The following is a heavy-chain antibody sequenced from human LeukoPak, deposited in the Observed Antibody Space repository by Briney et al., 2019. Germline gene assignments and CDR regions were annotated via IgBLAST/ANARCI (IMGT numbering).Heavy chain of an antibody. D-gene: IGHD3-10*01. CDR3: AKDYGSGSLFLYFDY. CDR1: GFTFSSYA. CDR2: ISGSDGST. V-gene: IGHV3-23*01. Sequence: GGSLRLSCAASGFTFSSYAMNWVRQAPGKGLEWVSGISGSDGSTYYADSVKGRFTISRDNSKSTLYLQMNSLRAEDTAVYYCAKDYGSGSLFLYFDYWGQGTLVTVSS. J-gene: IGHJ4*02.